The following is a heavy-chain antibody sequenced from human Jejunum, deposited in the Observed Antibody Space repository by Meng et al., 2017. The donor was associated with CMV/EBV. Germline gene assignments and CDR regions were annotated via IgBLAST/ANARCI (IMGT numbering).Heavy chain of an antibody. J-gene: IGHJ1*01. CDR1: GGSTRSRRYF. CDR2: IDYSGST. CDR3: LRGSGGSV. V-gene: IGHV4-39*06. Sequence: QVEGSGPELAKPSATLSLTWTVSGGSTRSRRYFLGCNLQTPGKGLEWIGSIDYSGSTDYNPSLKSRVTISVDTSKNQFVLKLSSATAADTAVDHCLRGSGGSVWGQGTLVTVSS. D-gene: IGHD3-10*01.